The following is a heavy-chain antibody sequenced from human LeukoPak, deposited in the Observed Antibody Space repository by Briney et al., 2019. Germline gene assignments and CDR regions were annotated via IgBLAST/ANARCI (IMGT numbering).Heavy chain of an antibody. Sequence: PSETLSLTCTVSGGSISSSNYYWGWIRQPPVKGLEWIGRIYHSGSTYYNPSLKSRVTISVDTSKNQFSLKLSSVTAADTAVYYCARIRGYSYGHAADYFDYWGQGTLVTVSS. J-gene: IGHJ4*02. D-gene: IGHD5-18*01. CDR1: GGSISSSNYY. CDR3: ARIRGYSYGHAADYFDY. CDR2: IYHSGST. V-gene: IGHV4-39*07.